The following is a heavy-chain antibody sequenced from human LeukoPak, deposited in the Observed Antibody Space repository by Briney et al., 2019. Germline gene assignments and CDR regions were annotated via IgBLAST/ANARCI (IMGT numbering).Heavy chain of an antibody. V-gene: IGHV4-39*07. CDR1: GGSISSSSYY. D-gene: IGHD6-13*01. CDR3: AGRLAAAGNLNWFDP. CDR2: IYYSGST. J-gene: IGHJ5*02. Sequence: PSETLSLTCTVSGGSISSSSYYWGWIRQPPGKGLEWIGSIYYSGSTYYNPSLKSRVTISVDTSKNQFSLKLSSVTAADTAVYYCAGRLAAAGNLNWFDPWGQGTLVTVSS.